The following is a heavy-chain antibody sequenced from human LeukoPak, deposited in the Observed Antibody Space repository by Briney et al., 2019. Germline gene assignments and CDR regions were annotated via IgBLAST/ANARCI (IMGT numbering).Heavy chain of an antibody. CDR1: GFTFSSYG. V-gene: IGHV3-33*01. CDR3: ARSAGPVAYAFDI. CDR2: IWYDGSNK. Sequence: GGSLRLSCAASGFTFSSYGMHWVRQAPGKGLEWVAVIWYDGSNKYYADSVKGRFTISRDNSKNTLYLQMNSLRAEDTAVYYCARSAGPVAYAFDIWGQGTMVTVSS. D-gene: IGHD6-13*01. J-gene: IGHJ3*02.